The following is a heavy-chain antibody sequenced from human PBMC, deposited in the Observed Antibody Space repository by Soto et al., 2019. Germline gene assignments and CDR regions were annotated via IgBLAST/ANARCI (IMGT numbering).Heavy chain of an antibody. CDR3: ARDTYDILTGYKYWFDP. Sequence: EVQLVESGGGLTQPGGTLRLSCVGSGFTFRMYGMNWVRQAPGKGLEWVSHISGSGSTKYYTDSVKGRFIISRDNAKNALYLQMNSLRDEDTAVYYCARDTYDILTGYKYWFDPWGQGTLITVSS. D-gene: IGHD3-9*01. J-gene: IGHJ5*02. CDR1: GFTFRMYG. V-gene: IGHV3-48*02. CDR2: ISGSGSTK.